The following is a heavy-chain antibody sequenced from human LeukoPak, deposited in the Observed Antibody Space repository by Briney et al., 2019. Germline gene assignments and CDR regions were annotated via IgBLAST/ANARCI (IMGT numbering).Heavy chain of an antibody. CDR3: AKDRHYYDSSGYYYWNFDL. V-gene: IGHV3-23*01. J-gene: IGHJ2*01. CDR1: GFTFSSYA. Sequence: GGSLRLSCAASGFTFSSYAMSWVRQAPGKGLEWVSAISGSGGSTYYADSVKGRFTISRDNSKNTLYLQMTSLRAEDTAVYYCAKDRHYYDSSGYYYWNFDLWGRGTLVTVSS. CDR2: ISGSGGST. D-gene: IGHD3-22*01.